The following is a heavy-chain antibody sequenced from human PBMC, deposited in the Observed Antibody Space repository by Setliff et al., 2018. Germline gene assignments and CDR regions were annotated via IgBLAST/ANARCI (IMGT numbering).Heavy chain of an antibody. D-gene: IGHD1-26*01. V-gene: IGHV4-59*08. CDR1: GGSISGRY. CDR3: ARHPSSGSYYGGSIFYFDD. Sequence: PSETLSLTCTVSGGSISGRYWSWIRQPSGKGLEWIGYVHSTGSTHYNPSLKTRVTISVDTSKNQFSLKLSFVTAADTAVYYCARHPSSGSYYGGSIFYFDDWGPGILVTVSS. CDR2: VHSTGST. J-gene: IGHJ4*02.